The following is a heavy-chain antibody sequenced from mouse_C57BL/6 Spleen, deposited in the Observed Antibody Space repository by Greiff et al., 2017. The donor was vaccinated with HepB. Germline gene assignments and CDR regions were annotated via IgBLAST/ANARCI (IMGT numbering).Heavy chain of an antibody. V-gene: IGHV1-80*01. CDR1: GYAFSSYW. CDR2: IYPGDGDT. D-gene: IGHD1-1*01. J-gene: IGHJ1*03. CDR3: ARTYDYGSSWGYFDV. Sequence: VQLQQSGAELVKPGASVKISCKASGYAFSSYWMNWVKQRPGKGLEWIGQIYPGDGDTNYNGKFKGKATLTADKSSSTAYMQLSSLTSEDSAVYSCARTYDYGSSWGYFDVWGTGTTVTVSS.